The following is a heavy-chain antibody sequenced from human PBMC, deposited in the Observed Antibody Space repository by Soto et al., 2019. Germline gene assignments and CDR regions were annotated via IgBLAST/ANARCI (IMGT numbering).Heavy chain of an antibody. J-gene: IGHJ4*02. CDR3: ARGAAAGGYYFDY. Sequence: SETLSLTCAVYGGSFSGYYWSWIRQPPGKGLEWIGEINHSGSTNYNPSLKSRVTISVDTSKNQFSLKLSSVTAADTAVYYCARGAAAGGYYFDYWGQGTLVTVSS. D-gene: IGHD6-13*01. V-gene: IGHV4-34*01. CDR1: GGSFSGYY. CDR2: INHSGST.